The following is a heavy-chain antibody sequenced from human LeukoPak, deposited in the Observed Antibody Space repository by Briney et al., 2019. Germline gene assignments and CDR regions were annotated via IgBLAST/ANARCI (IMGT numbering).Heavy chain of an antibody. CDR2: IYYSGST. Sequence: PSETLSLTCTVSGGSISSYYWSWIRQPPGKGLEWIGYIYYSGSTYYNPSLKSRVTISVDTSKNQFSLKLSSVTAADTAVYYCARSVTVTTYYFDYWGQGTLVTVSS. CDR1: GGSISSYY. J-gene: IGHJ4*02. D-gene: IGHD4-17*01. CDR3: ARSVTVTTYYFDY. V-gene: IGHV4-59*08.